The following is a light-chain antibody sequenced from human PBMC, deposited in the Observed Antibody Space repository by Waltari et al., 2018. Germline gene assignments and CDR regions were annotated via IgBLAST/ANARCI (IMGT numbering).Light chain of an antibody. CDR2: AAS. V-gene: IGKV1-39*01. CDR1: QGISSF. CDR3: QQSYSTLMYT. Sequence: PLTQSPPPLSASVADRVTTTCRASQGISSFLAWYQQKAGKDPKLLISAASTLQSGVPSRFSGSGSGTDFTLTISSLQPEDFATYYCQQSYSTLMYTFGQGTKLEIK. J-gene: IGKJ2*01.